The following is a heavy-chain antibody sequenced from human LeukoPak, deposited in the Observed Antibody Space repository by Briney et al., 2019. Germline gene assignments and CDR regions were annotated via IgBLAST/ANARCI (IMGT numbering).Heavy chain of an antibody. J-gene: IGHJ4*02. CDR2: IYPDDSDT. D-gene: IGHD2-2*01. V-gene: IGHV5-51*01. Sequence: GESLKISCEGSGYSFTNYWIGWVRQMPGKGLEWMGIIYPDDSDTRYSPSFQGQVTISADKSIGTAYLQWSSVKASDTAMYYCAIGGDSSTSCYRCFNYWGQGTLVTVSS. CDR3: AIGGDSSTSCYRCFNY. CDR1: GYSFTNYW.